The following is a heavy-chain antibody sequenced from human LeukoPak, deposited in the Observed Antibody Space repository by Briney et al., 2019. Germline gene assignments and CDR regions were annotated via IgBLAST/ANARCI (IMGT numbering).Heavy chain of an antibody. CDR2: IYTSGST. Sequence: KTSETLSLTCTVSGGSISSGSYYWSWIRQPAGKGLEWIGRIYTSGSTNYNPSLKSRVTISIDTSKNQFSLKLSSVTAADTAVYYCARIRSRKWGFDYWGQGTLVTVSS. V-gene: IGHV4-61*02. CDR1: GGSISSGSYY. CDR3: ARIRSRKWGFDY. D-gene: IGHD1-26*01. J-gene: IGHJ4*02.